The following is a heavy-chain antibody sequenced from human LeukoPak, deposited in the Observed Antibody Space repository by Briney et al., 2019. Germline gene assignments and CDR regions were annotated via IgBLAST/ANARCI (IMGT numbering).Heavy chain of an antibody. Sequence: NPSETLSLTCAVYGGSFSGYYWSWIRQPPGKGLEWIGEINHSGSTNYNPSLKSRVTISVDTSKNQFSPKLSSVTAADTAVYYCARGLGVRPHSPQVDDYWGQGTLVTVSS. D-gene: IGHD1-26*01. CDR3: ARGLGVRPHSPQVDDY. CDR2: INHSGST. J-gene: IGHJ4*02. CDR1: GGSFSGYY. V-gene: IGHV4-34*01.